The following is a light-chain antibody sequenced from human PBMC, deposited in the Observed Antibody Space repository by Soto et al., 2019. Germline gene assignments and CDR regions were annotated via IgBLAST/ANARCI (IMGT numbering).Light chain of an antibody. J-gene: IGLJ1*01. CDR3: SSYTNSSPFV. CDR1: SSDVGGCNY. V-gene: IGLV2-14*01. CDR2: DVS. Sequence: QSVLTQPASVSGSPGQSITISCTGTSSDVGGCNYVSWYQQHPGKAPKLMIYDVSNWPSGVSNRFSGSKSGNTASLTISGLQAEDEADYYCSSYTNSSPFVFGTGTKVTVL.